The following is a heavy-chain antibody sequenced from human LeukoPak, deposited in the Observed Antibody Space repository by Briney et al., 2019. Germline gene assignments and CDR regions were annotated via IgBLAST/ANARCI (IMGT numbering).Heavy chain of an antibody. CDR3: VRDNNPTVFDY. D-gene: IGHD2/OR15-2a*01. CDR1: GDSFTDYY. CDR2: MKPESGKT. J-gene: IGHJ4*01. V-gene: IGHV1-2*02. Sequence: ASVKVSCKASGDSFTDYYLHWVRQAPGQGLEWMGWMKPESGKTGTAQRFQGRVTLTRDTSTSTAYMEVTRLTSDDTAIYYCVRDNNPTVFDYWGQGTLVTVSS.